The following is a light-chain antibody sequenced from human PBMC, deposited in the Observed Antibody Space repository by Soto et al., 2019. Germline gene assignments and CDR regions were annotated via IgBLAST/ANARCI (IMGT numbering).Light chain of an antibody. Sequence: QSALTQPASVSGSPGQSIAISCTGSSSDVGGYNYVSWYQQHSGKAPKLMIYDVSSRPSGVSDRFSGSKSGNTASLTISGLQAEDEAEYYCSSYTSSSTVIFGGGTKLPVL. CDR2: DVS. V-gene: IGLV2-14*03. CDR1: SSDVGGYNY. CDR3: SSYTSSSTVI. J-gene: IGLJ2*01.